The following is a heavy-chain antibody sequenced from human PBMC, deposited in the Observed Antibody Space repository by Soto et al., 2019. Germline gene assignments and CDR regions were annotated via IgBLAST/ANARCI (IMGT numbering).Heavy chain of an antibody. D-gene: IGHD3-22*01. Sequence: TSETLSLTCAVYGGSFSGYYWSWVRQPPGKGLEWIGEINHSGSTNYNPSLKSRVTISVDTSKNQFSLKLSSVTAADTAVYYCARGPTPPNYYDSSGRLDYWGQGTLVTVSS. CDR1: GGSFSGYY. V-gene: IGHV4-34*01. J-gene: IGHJ4*02. CDR2: INHSGST. CDR3: ARGPTPPNYYDSSGRLDY.